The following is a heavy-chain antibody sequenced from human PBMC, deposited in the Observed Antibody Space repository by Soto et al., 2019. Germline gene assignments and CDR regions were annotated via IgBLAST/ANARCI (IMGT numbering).Heavy chain of an antibody. CDR3: ARFLSGGHGDY. V-gene: IGHV1-18*01. CDR2: ISAYNANT. J-gene: IGHJ4*02. CDR1: GYTFTSYG. Sequence: ASVKVSGKASGYTFTSYGISWVRQAPGQGLEWMGWISAYNANTNYAQKFQGRVTMTTDTSTSTAYMEVRSLRSDDTAVYYCARFLSGGHGDYWGQGTLVTVSS. D-gene: IGHD2-15*01.